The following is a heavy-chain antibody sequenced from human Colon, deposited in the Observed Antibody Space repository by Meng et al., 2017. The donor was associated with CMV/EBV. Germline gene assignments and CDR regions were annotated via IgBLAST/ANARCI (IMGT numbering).Heavy chain of an antibody. CDR3: ARSKDIVIVEAAQAVFDI. CDR2: IYYSGDT. D-gene: IGHD2-2*01. V-gene: IGHV4-59*01. CDR1: GGSISSYY. Sequence: SETLSLTCTVSGGSISSYYWSWIRQPPGKRLEWIGYIYYSGDTTYNPSLKSRVTMSIDTSKNQFSLKLTSVTAADTAVYYCARSKDIVIVEAAQAVFDIWGQGTMVTVSS. J-gene: IGHJ3*02.